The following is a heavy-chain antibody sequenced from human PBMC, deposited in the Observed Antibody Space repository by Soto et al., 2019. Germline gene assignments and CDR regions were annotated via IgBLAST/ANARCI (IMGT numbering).Heavy chain of an antibody. J-gene: IGHJ6*02. CDR2: IYSGGNT. V-gene: IGHV3-53*01. Sequence: EVQLVESGGGLIQPGGSLRLSCGASGFSVSSNYMSWVRQAPGKGLEWVSVIYSGGNTHYADSVKGRFTISRDNSKNTLYLQMNSLRAEDTAVYYCARDSTWIPYYHYGMDVWGQGTTVTVSS. D-gene: IGHD5-18*01. CDR1: GFSVSSNY. CDR3: ARDSTWIPYYHYGMDV.